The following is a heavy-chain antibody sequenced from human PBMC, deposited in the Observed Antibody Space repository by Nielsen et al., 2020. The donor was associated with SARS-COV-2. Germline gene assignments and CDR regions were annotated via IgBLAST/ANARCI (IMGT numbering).Heavy chain of an antibody. CDR3: AREQGRSGNYEVHYYGMDV. D-gene: IGHD1-7*01. Sequence: GESLKISCAASGFTFNSYGMHWVRQAPGKGLEWVAVISYDGSNKYYADSVKGRFTISRDNSKNTLYLQMNSLRAEDTAVYYCAREQGRSGNYEVHYYGMDVWGQGTTVTVSS. CDR1: GFTFNSYG. CDR2: ISYDGSNK. J-gene: IGHJ6*02. V-gene: IGHV3-30*03.